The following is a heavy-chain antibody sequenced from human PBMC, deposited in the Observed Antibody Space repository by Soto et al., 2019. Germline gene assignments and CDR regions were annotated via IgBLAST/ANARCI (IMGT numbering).Heavy chain of an antibody. CDR3: ARDLGYCSSTSCYVGGYFDY. CDR1: GFTFSSYG. Sequence: PGGSLRLSCAASGFTFSSYGMHWVRQAPGKGLEWVADIWYSSSTIYYADSVKGRFTISRDNAKNSLYLQMNSLRADDTAVYYCARDLGYCSSTSCYVGGYFDYWGQGTLVTVSS. J-gene: IGHJ4*02. D-gene: IGHD2-2*03. V-gene: IGHV3-48*01. CDR2: IWYSSSTI.